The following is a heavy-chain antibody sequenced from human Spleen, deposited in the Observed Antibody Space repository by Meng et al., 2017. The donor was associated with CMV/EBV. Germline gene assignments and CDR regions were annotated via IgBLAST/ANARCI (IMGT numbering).Heavy chain of an antibody. CDR1: GFTFSNYA. Sequence: GESLKISCAASGFTFSNYAMSWVRQAPGKGLEWVANIKEDGSEKFYVDSVNGRFTISRDNANNSLYLRMNSLRAEDTAVYYCARDDFWTGHPYSYYTMDVWGHGTTVTVSS. V-gene: IGHV3-7*01. CDR2: IKEDGSEK. J-gene: IGHJ6*02. D-gene: IGHD3/OR15-3a*01. CDR3: ARDDFWTGHPYSYYTMDV.